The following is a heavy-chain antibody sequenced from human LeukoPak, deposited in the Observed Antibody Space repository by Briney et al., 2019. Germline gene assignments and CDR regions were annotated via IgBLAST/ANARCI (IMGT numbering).Heavy chain of an antibody. CDR1: GGSISSYY. J-gene: IGHJ5*02. D-gene: IGHD4-17*01. V-gene: IGHV4-59*01. CDR2: IYYSGST. Sequence: SETLSLTCTVSGGSISSYYWSWTRQPPGKGLEWIGYIYYSGSTNYNPSLKSRVTISVDTSKNQFSLKLSSVTAADTAVYYCARSMTTVTFNWFDPWGQGTLVTVSS. CDR3: ARSMTTVTFNWFDP.